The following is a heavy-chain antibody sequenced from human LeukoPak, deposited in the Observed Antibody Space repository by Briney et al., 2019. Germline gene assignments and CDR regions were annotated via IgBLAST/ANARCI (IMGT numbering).Heavy chain of an antibody. CDR1: GYTFTGYY. D-gene: IGHD3-10*01. Sequence: ASVKVSCKASGYTFTGYYMHWVRQAPGQGLEWMGWINPNGGGTNYAQKFQGRVTMTTDTSTSTAYMELRSLRSDDTAVYYCARGGSGSLGFDPWGQGTLVTVSS. CDR3: ARGGSGSLGFDP. V-gene: IGHV1-2*02. J-gene: IGHJ5*02. CDR2: INPNGGGT.